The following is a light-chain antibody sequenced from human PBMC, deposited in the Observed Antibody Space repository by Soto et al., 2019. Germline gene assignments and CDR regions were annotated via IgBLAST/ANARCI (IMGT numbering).Light chain of an antibody. CDR3: QQYGSSPGT. V-gene: IGKV3-20*01. Sequence: EIVLTQSPGTLSLSPGERAILSCRASQSVRSNYLACYKQKPGQAPRLLIHGASSRATGIPERFSGSGSGTDVTLTIIRLEPEDFGVYYCQQYGSSPGTFGQGTKLEIK. J-gene: IGKJ2*01. CDR2: GAS. CDR1: QSVRSNY.